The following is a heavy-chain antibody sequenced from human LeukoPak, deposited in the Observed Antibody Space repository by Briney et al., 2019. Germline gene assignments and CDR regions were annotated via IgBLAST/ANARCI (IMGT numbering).Heavy chain of an antibody. D-gene: IGHD5-18*01. CDR2: INPNSGGT. J-gene: IGHJ3*02. CDR3: ARAHTALAAFDI. Sequence: ASVKVFCKASGYTFTGYYMHWVRQAPGQGLEWMGWINPNSGGTNYAQKFQGRVTMTRDTSISTAYMELSRLRSDDTAVYYCARAHTALAAFDIWGQGTMVTVSS. V-gene: IGHV1-2*02. CDR1: GYTFTGYY.